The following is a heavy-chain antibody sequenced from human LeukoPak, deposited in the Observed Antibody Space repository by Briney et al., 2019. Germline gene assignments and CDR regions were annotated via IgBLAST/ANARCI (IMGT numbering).Heavy chain of an antibody. V-gene: IGHV1-69*13. CDR1: GGTFSSYA. CDR2: IIPIFGTA. J-gene: IGHJ6*03. CDR3: ARMGRVLHGVYYYYYYMDV. Sequence: SVKVSCKASGGTFSSYAISWVRQAPGQGLEWMGGIIPIFGTANYAQKFQGRVTITADESTSTAYMELSSLRSEGTAVYYCARMGRVLHGVYYYYYYMDVWGKGTTVTVSS. D-gene: IGHD3-10*01.